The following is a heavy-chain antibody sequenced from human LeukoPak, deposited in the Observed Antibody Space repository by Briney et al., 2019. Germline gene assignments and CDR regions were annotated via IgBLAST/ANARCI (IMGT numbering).Heavy chain of an antibody. D-gene: IGHD3-10*01. J-gene: IGHJ4*02. CDR2: INGDGSIT. CDR1: GFTFSSYE. Sequence: GGSLRLSCAASGFTFSSYEMNWVRQAPGKGLLCVSRINGDGSITTYADSVKGRFTISRDNAKNTLYLQMNSLRAEDTAVYYCVRDPRFSENFDYWGQGTLVTVSS. CDR3: VRDPRFSENFDY. V-gene: IGHV3-74*01.